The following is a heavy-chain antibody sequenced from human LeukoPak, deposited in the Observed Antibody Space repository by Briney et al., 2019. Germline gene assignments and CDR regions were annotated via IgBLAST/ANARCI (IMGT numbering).Heavy chain of an antibody. CDR2: INHSGST. V-gene: IGHV4-34*01. D-gene: IGHD4-17*01. CDR1: GGSFSGYY. CDR3: ASTTTTVIPYYFDY. J-gene: IGHJ4*02. Sequence: PSETLSLTCAVYGGSFSGYYWSWIRQPPGKGLEWIGEINHSGSTNYNPSLKSRVTISVDTSKNQFSLKLSSVTAADTAVYYCASTTTTVIPYYFDYWGQGTLVTVSS.